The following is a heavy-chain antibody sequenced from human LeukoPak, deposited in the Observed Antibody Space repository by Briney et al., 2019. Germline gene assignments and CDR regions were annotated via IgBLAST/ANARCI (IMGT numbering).Heavy chain of an antibody. D-gene: IGHD5-24*01. CDR2: MSYDGRNK. V-gene: IGHV3-30*03. CDR1: GFSFSSYG. J-gene: IGHJ4*02. Sequence: PGRSLRLSCAASGFSFSSYGMHWVRQAPGKGLEWVAVMSYDGRNKYYADSVKGRFTISRDTSKNTLYLQMNSLRAEDTAVYYCASEDGHNPNLGFDYWGQGTLVTVSS. CDR3: ASEDGHNPNLGFDY.